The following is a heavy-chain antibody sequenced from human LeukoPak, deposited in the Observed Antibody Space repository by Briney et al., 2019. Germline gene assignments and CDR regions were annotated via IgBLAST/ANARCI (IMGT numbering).Heavy chain of an antibody. J-gene: IGHJ4*02. D-gene: IGHD3-22*01. V-gene: IGHV1-2*06. CDR2: INPNSGGT. Sequence: ASVKLSCKASGYTFTGYYMHWVRQAPGQGLEWMGRINPNSGGTNYAQKFQGRVTMTRDTSISTAYMELSSLRSEDTAVYYCARDAISSGWGYYYFDYWGQGTLVTVSS. CDR1: GYTFTGYY. CDR3: ARDAISSGWGYYYFDY.